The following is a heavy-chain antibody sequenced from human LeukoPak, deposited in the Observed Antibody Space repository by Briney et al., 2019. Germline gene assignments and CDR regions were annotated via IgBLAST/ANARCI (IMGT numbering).Heavy chain of an antibody. D-gene: IGHD5-24*01. Sequence: ASVKVSCKASGYTFTSYGISWVRQSPGQGREWMGWISAYNGKTNYAQKLQGRVTMTTDTSTSTAYMELRSLRSDDTAVYYCARERRWLQFGYGARYAFDIWGQGTMVTVSS. CDR3: ARERRWLQFGYGARYAFDI. CDR1: GYTFTSYG. V-gene: IGHV1-18*01. CDR2: ISAYNGKT. J-gene: IGHJ3*02.